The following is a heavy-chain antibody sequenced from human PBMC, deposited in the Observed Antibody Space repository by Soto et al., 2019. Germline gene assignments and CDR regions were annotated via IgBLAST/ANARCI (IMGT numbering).Heavy chain of an antibody. J-gene: IGHJ6*02. Sequence: PSETLSLTCAVYGGSFSGYYWSWIRQPPGKGLEWIGEINHSGSTNYNPSLKSRVTISVDTSKNQFSLKLSSVTAADTAVYYCARARIVVVTVTYYYYYGMDVWGQGTTVTVSS. V-gene: IGHV4-34*01. CDR3: ARARIVVVTVTYYYYYGMDV. CDR1: GGSFSGYY. CDR2: INHSGST. D-gene: IGHD2-21*02.